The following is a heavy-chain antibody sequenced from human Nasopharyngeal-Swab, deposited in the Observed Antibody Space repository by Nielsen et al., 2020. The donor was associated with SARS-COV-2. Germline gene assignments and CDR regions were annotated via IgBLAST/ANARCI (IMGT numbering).Heavy chain of an antibody. CDR3: ARQRNYDILTGPLPFGY. J-gene: IGHJ4*02. Sequence: WVRQAPGQGLEWMGGIIPIFGTANYTQKFQGRVTITADESTSTAYMELSSLRSGDTAVYYCARQRNYDILTGPLPFGYWGQGTLVTVSS. D-gene: IGHD3-9*01. CDR2: IIPIFGTA. V-gene: IGHV1-69*01.